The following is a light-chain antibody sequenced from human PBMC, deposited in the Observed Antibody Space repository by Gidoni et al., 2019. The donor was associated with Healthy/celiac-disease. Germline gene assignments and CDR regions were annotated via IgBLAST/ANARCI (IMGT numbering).Light chain of an antibody. V-gene: IGLV1-44*01. CDR2: SNN. J-gene: IGLJ3*02. Sequence: QSVLTQPLSASGTPGQRVTISCSGSSAHIGSNTVNWYQRLPGPAPKLLIYSNNQRPSGVPARFSGSKSGTSASLAIRGLQSEDDADYYCAAWDDSLNGRVFGGGTKLTVL. CDR1: SAHIGSNT. CDR3: AAWDDSLNGRV.